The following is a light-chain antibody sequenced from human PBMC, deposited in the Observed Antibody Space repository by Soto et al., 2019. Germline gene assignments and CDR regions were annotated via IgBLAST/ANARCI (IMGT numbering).Light chain of an antibody. CDR3: SSYAGSNTFV. CDR1: SSDVGGYNL. V-gene: IGLV2-8*01. J-gene: IGLJ1*01. Sequence: QSVLTQPPSASGSPGQSVTISCTGTSSDVGGYNLVSWYQQHPGEAPKLMISEVNERPSGVPDRFSGAKSGNTASLTVSGLRTEDEAYYYCSSYAGSNTFVFGTGTKLTVL. CDR2: EVN.